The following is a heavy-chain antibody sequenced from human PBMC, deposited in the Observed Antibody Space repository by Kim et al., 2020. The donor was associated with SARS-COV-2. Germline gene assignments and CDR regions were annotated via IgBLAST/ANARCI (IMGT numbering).Heavy chain of an antibody. CDR3: ARQVSRDGYRDAFDI. D-gene: IGHD5-12*01. CDR1: GYTFTSYV. V-gene: IGHV1-18*01. J-gene: IGHJ3*02. Sequence: ASLKVSCKASGYTFTSYVISWVRQAPGQGLEWMGWISAYNGNTNYAQKLQGRVTMTTDTSTSTAYMELRSLRSDDTAVYYCARQVSRDGYRDAFDIWGQGTMVTVSS. CDR2: ISAYNGNT.